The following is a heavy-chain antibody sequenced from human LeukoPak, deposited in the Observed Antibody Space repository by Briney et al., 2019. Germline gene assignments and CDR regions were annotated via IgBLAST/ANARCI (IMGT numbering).Heavy chain of an antibody. Sequence: GGSLRLSCAASGFTFSSYGMHWVRQAPGKGLEWVAFIRYDGSNKYYADSVKGRFTISRDNSKNTLYLQMNSLRAEDTAVYYCAKDPAPGSISSSTFQHWGQGTLVTVSS. J-gene: IGHJ1*01. D-gene: IGHD6-13*01. CDR1: GFTFSSYG. CDR3: AKDPAPGSISSSTFQH. CDR2: IRYDGSNK. V-gene: IGHV3-30*02.